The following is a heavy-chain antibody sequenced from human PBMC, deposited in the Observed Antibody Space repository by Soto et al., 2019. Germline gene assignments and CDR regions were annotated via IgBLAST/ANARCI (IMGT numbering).Heavy chain of an antibody. CDR3: ARGQRRTPQVVVAARGRYFAY. CDR2: INHSGST. D-gene: IGHD2-15*01. J-gene: IGHJ4*02. Sequence: QVQLQQWGAGLLKPSETLSLTCAVYGWSVSGYYWSWIRQPPGKGLEWIGDINHSGSTNYNPSLKSLVTISVATSKNQFSLKLSSVTAADTAVYYCARGQRRTPQVVVAARGRYFAYWCQGTLVTVSS. CDR1: GWSVSGYY. V-gene: IGHV4-34*01.